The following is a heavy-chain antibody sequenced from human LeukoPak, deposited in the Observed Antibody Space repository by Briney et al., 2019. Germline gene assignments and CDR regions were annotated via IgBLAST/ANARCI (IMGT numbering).Heavy chain of an antibody. CDR1: GYTFTSYG. CDR3: ARIWFGDFLGGRFDP. J-gene: IGHJ5*02. D-gene: IGHD3-10*01. V-gene: IGHV1-18*01. CDR2: SSAYNGNT. Sequence: ASVKVSCKASGYTFTSYGISWVRQAPGQGLEWMGWSSAYNGNTNYAQKLQGRVTMTTDTSTSTAYMELRSLRSDDTAVYYCARIWFGDFLGGRFDPWGQGTLVTVSS.